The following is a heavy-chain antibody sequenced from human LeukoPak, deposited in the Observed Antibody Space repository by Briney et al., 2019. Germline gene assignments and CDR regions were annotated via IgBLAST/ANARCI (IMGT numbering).Heavy chain of an antibody. Sequence: GSLRLSCAASGFTFSSYSMNWVRQAPGKGLEGVSYISSSSSTIYYADSVKGRFTISRDNAKNSLYLQMNSLRAEDTAVYYCAREGLWFGELRAFDIWGQGTMVTVSS. CDR3: AREGLWFGELRAFDI. D-gene: IGHD3-10*01. J-gene: IGHJ3*02. CDR1: GFTFSSYS. V-gene: IGHV3-48*01. CDR2: ISSSSSTI.